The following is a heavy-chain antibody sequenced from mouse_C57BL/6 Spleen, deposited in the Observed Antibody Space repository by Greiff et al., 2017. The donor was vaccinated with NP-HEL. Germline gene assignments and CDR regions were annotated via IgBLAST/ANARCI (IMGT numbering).Heavy chain of an antibody. Sequence: VQVVESGPELVKPGASVKISCKASGYAFSSSWMNWVKQRPGKGLEWIGRIYPGDGDTNYNGKFKGKATLTADKSSSTAYMQLSSLTSEDSAVYFCARDSRYFDVWGTGTTVTVSS. J-gene: IGHJ1*03. CDR3: ARDSRYFDV. V-gene: IGHV1-82*01. CDR1: GYAFSSSW. CDR2: IYPGDGDT.